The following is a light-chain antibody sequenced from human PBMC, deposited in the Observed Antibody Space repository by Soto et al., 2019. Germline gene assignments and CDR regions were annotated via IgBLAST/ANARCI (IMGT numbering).Light chain of an antibody. Sequence: EIVMTQSPATLSVSPGERATLSCRASQSVSSNLAWYQQKPGQAPRLLIYYASTRATGIPARFSGSGYGTEFTLTISSMQSEDFAVYCCQQYYKLPWTFGQGTKVEIK. CDR1: QSVSSN. CDR3: QQYYKLPWT. V-gene: IGKV3-15*01. J-gene: IGKJ1*01. CDR2: YAS.